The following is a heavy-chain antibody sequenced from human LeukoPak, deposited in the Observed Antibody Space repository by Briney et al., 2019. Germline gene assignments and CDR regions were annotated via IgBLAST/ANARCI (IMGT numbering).Heavy chain of an antibody. CDR2: IHYSGNS. J-gene: IGHJ5*01. D-gene: IGHD2-8*01. Sequence: PSETLSLTCSVSGDSISSFYWNWIRQSPGKGLEWIGNIHYSGNSNYNPSLKSRVTMSIDTSRKPFFLKLTSVTAADTAVYYCVLAPNSNWFDFWGQGAQVTVSS. CDR3: VLAPNSNWFDF. V-gene: IGHV4-59*08. CDR1: GDSISSFY.